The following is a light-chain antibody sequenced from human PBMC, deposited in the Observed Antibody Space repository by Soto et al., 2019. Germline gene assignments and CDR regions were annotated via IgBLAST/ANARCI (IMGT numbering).Light chain of an antibody. Sequence: EIVMTQSPATLSVSPVEIATLSCRASQSVDISLAWYQQKPGQTPRLLIYGASTRATGIPARFSGSGSGTEFTLTIRSLQSEDFAVYYCQQYHKWPPYTFGQGTTGDIK. CDR2: GAS. CDR3: QQYHKWPPYT. CDR1: QSVDIS. J-gene: IGKJ2*01. V-gene: IGKV3-15*01.